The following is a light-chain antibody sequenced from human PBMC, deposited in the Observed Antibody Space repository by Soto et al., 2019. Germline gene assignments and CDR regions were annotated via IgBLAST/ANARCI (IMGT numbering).Light chain of an antibody. CDR1: QSVSSN. V-gene: IGKV3-15*01. J-gene: IGKJ1*01. Sequence: EIVMTQSPATLSVSPGERATLSCRATQSVSSNLAWYKQKPGQAPRLLIYGASTRATGIPARFSGSGSGTEFTLTISSLQSEDFAVYYCQQYNNWPLWTFGQGTKVKIK. CDR2: GAS. CDR3: QQYNNWPLWT.